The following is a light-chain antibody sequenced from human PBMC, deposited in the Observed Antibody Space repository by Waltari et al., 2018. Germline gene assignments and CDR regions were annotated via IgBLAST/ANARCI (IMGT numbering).Light chain of an antibody. J-gene: IGKJ4*01. CDR3: QQRGSWPLT. CDR1: QSISDF. V-gene: IGKV3-11*01. Sequence: EIVLTQSPPTLSLSQGERVTLPGRASQSISDFLAWYQQRPGRSPRLLIYDASTRATGIPTRFSGSGSGTDFTLTISSLEPEDVAVYFCQQRGSWPLTFGGGTRVDI. CDR2: DAS.